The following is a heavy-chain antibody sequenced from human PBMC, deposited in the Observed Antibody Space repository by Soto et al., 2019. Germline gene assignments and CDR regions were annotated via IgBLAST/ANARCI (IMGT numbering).Heavy chain of an antibody. V-gene: IGHV3-30*18. J-gene: IGHJ4*02. CDR1: GFTFSSYG. CDR3: AKAGQGMSSSWLPFDY. D-gene: IGHD6-13*01. Sequence: QVQLVESGGGAVQPGRSLRLSCAASGFTFSSYGMHWVRQAPGKGLEWVAVISYDGSNKYYADSVKGRFTISRDNSKNTLYLQMNSLRAEDTAVYYCAKAGQGMSSSWLPFDYWGQGTLVTVSS. CDR2: ISYDGSNK.